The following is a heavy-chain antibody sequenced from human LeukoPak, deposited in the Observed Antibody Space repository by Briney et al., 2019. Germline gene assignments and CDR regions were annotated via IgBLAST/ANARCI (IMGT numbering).Heavy chain of an antibody. Sequence: TSETLSLTCAVYGGSFGGYYWSWIRQPPGKGLEWIGEINHSGSTNYNPSLKSRVTISVDTSKNQFSLKLSSVTAADTAVYYCARRRAMGLYYFDYWGQGTLVTVSS. CDR2: INHSGST. CDR3: ARRRAMGLYYFDY. V-gene: IGHV4-34*01. J-gene: IGHJ4*02. D-gene: IGHD5-18*01. CDR1: GGSFGGYY.